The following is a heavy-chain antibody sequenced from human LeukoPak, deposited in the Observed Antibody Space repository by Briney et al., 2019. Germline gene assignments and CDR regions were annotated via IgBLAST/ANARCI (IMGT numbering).Heavy chain of an antibody. CDR3: ARLYSSGWYAFDY. J-gene: IGHJ4*02. D-gene: IGHD6-19*01. CDR1: GGSISTTSYY. V-gene: IGHV4-61*02. Sequence: SETLSLTCTVSGGSISTTSYYWSWIRQPAGKGLEWIGRIYTSGSTDYNPSLKSRVTISGDASKNQFSLKLSSVTAADTAVYYCARLYSSGWYAFDYWGQGTLVTVSS. CDR2: IYTSGST.